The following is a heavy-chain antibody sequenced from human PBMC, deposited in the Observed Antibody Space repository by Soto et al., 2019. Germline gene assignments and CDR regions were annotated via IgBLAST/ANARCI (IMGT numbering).Heavy chain of an antibody. CDR3: ARVGSSSDYYYYGMDV. CDR2: IYPGDSDT. CDR1: GYSFTSYW. V-gene: IGHV5-51*01. Sequence: GESLKISCKGSGYSFTSYWIGWVRQMPGKGLEWMGIIYPGDSDTRYSPSFQGQVTISADKSISTAYLQWSSLKASDTAMYYYARVGSSSDYYYYGMDVWGKGTTVTVSS. D-gene: IGHD6-6*01. J-gene: IGHJ6*04.